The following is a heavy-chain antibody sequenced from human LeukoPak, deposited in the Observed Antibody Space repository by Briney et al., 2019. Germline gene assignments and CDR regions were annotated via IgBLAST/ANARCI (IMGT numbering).Heavy chain of an antibody. J-gene: IGHJ4*02. CDR2: IYSGGST. CDR1: GYTVSSNY. Sequence: PGGSLRLSCAASGYTVSSNYMSWVRQAPGKGLEWVSIIYSGGSTYYADSVKGRFTISRDNSKNTLYLQMNSLRAEDTAVYYCARGTMTTVTLDYWGQGTLVTVSS. D-gene: IGHD4-17*01. V-gene: IGHV3-53*01. CDR3: ARGTMTTVTLDY.